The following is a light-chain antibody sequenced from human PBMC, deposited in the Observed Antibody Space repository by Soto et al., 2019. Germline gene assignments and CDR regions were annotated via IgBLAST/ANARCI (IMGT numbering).Light chain of an antibody. J-gene: IGKJ5*01. Sequence: EIVLTQSPATLSLSPGERATLSRRASQSVSSYLAWYQQKPGQAPRLLIYDASNRATGIPARFSGSGSGTDFTLTISSLQPADFGTFYCHQTYSTTFTFGQGTRLEIK. CDR2: DAS. CDR3: HQTYSTTFT. V-gene: IGKV3-11*01. CDR1: QSVSSY.